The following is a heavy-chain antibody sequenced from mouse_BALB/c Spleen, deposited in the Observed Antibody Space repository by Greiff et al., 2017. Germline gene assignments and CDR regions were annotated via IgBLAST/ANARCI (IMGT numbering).Heavy chain of an antibody. Sequence: VQLQQPGAELVKPGASVKLSCKASGYTFTSYWMHWVKQRPGQGLEWIGEINPSNGRTNYNEKFKSKATLTVDKSSSTAYMQLSSLTSEDSAVYYCARYGSSLYYYAMDYWGQGTSVTVSS. CDR3: ARYGSSLYYYAMDY. D-gene: IGHD1-1*01. CDR1: GYTFTSYW. CDR2: INPSNGRT. V-gene: IGHV1S81*02. J-gene: IGHJ4*01.